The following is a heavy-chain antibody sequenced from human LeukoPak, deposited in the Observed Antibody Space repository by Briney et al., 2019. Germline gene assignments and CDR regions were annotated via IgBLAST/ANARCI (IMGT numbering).Heavy chain of an antibody. CDR2: IGTDGSRT. CDR3: ARDKYGGNSNAFDI. V-gene: IGHV3-74*01. D-gene: IGHD4-23*01. J-gene: IGHJ3*02. Sequence: GGSLTLSCAASGFTFSSYWMHWVRQVPGKGLVWVSRIGTDGSRTTYADYVRGRFTISRDNAKNTLYLQMNSLRAEDTAVYYSARDKYGGNSNAFDIWGQGTLVTVSS. CDR1: GFTFSSYW.